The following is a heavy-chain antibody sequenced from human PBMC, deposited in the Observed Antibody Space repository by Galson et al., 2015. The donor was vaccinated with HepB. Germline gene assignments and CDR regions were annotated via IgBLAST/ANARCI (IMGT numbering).Heavy chain of an antibody. CDR1: EFSFTSYW. D-gene: IGHD1-7*01. CDR2: IYPGDSDT. J-gene: IGHJ3*02. Sequence: QSGAEVKKPGESLEISCKGSEFSFTSYWIGWVRQMPGKGLEWMGIIYPGDSDTRYSPSFQGLVTISADKSIRTAYLQWSSLKASDTAMYYCARQTSPTFIAGTGTGAFDIWSQGTMVTVSS. CDR3: ARQTSPTFIAGTGTGAFDI. V-gene: IGHV5-51*01.